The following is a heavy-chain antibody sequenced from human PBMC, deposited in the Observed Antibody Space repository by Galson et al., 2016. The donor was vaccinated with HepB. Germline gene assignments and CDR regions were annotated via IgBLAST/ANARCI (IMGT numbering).Heavy chain of an antibody. CDR2: IYAGDSDT. CDR1: GHDFSNQW. J-gene: IGHJ6*02. Sequence: QSGAEVKKPGESLKISCKDSGHDFSNQWIGWVRQMPGKGLEWMGIIYAGDSDTRYSPSFQGQVTISVDKSLNTTYLRWSSLKASDTAMYFCARCSDYFAMDDWGRGTTVTVSS. CDR3: ARCSDYFAMDD. V-gene: IGHV5-51*01. D-gene: IGHD5-12*01.